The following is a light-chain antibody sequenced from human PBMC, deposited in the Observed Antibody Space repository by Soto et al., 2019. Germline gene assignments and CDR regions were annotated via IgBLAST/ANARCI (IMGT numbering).Light chain of an antibody. Sequence: DIVMTQSPDSLTVSLGERATINCKSSQSVFYSTNNKNYLAWYQQKPGQPPRLLIYAASTRATGIPARFSGSGSGTEFTLTISSLQSEDFAVYYCQQYNNWPLTFGGGTKVEIK. V-gene: IGKV4-1*01. CDR2: AAS. J-gene: IGKJ4*01. CDR3: QQYNNWPLT. CDR1: QSVFYSTNNKNY.